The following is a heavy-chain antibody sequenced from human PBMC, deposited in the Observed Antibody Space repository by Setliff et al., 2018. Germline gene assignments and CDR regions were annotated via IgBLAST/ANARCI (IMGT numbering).Heavy chain of an antibody. Sequence: SETLSLTCTVYGVSLSDYYWGWVRQSPGKGLDWIGEINHSGNTNYDPSLEGRISISVDTSKRQFSLKLSSVTAADTAVYYCARGSTMIQGVRLYYHGLDVWGQGTTVTVSS. CDR3: ARGSTMIQGVRLYYHGLDV. CDR2: INHSGNT. J-gene: IGHJ6*02. V-gene: IGHV4-34*01. D-gene: IGHD3-10*01. CDR1: GVSLSDYY.